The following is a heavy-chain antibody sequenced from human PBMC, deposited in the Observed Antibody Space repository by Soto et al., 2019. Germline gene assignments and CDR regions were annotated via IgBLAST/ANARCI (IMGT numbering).Heavy chain of an antibody. J-gene: IGHJ6*02. Sequence: ASVKVSCKASGYTFTSYGISWVRQAPGQGLDWMGWISAYNGNTNYAQKLQGRVTMTTDTSTSTAYMELRSLRSDDTAVYYCARSGSGSYWNHYYGMDVWGQGTTVTVYS. CDR3: ARSGSGSYWNHYYGMDV. CDR2: ISAYNGNT. V-gene: IGHV1-18*01. CDR1: GYTFTSYG. D-gene: IGHD3-10*01.